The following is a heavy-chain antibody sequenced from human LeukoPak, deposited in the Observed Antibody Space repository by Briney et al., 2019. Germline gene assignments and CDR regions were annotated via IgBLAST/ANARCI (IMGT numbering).Heavy chain of an antibody. CDR1: GASISSSNW. J-gene: IGHJ4*02. Sequence: PSGTLSLTCAVSGASISSSNWWSWVRQPPGKGLEWIGEIHHSGSTNYNTSLKSRVSISVDKSKNQFSLKLTSVTAVDTAVYYCAKKIAAAGVRSPTDEAFDYWGQGTLVPVSS. CDR2: IHHSGST. D-gene: IGHD6-13*01. V-gene: IGHV4-4*02. CDR3: AKKIAAAGVRSPTDEAFDY.